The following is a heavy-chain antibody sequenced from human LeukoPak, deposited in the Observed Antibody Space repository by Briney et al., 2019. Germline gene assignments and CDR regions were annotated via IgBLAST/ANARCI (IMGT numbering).Heavy chain of an antibody. D-gene: IGHD3-10*01. Sequence: SVKVSCKASGYTFNSYGISWVRQAPGQGLEWMGGIIPLFGTANYAQRFLGRVIITADESTSTTHMYLSSLKSEDTAVYYCAREWAGYGSGSYYYYWGQGTLVTVSS. CDR3: AREWAGYGSGSYYYY. V-gene: IGHV1-69*13. J-gene: IGHJ4*02. CDR2: IIPLFGTA. CDR1: GYTFNSYG.